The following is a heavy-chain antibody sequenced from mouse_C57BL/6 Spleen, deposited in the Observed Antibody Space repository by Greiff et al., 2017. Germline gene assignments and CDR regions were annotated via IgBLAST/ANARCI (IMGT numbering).Heavy chain of an antibody. J-gene: IGHJ1*03. CDR1: GYAFTNYL. V-gene: IGHV1-54*01. CDR3: ARYGDYGSSYEYFDV. CDR2: INPGSGGT. D-gene: IGHD1-1*01. Sequence: ESGAELVRPGTSVKVSCKASGYAFTNYLIEWVKQRPGQGLEWIGVINPGSGGTNYNEKFKGKATLTADKSSSTAYMQLSSLTSEDSAVYFGARYGDYGSSYEYFDVWGTGTTVTVSS.